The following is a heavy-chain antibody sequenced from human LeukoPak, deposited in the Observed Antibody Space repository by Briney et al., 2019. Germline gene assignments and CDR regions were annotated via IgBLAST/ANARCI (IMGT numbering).Heavy chain of an antibody. Sequence: ASVKVSCKASGYTFTSYGISWVRQAPGQGLEWMGWISAYNGNTNYAQKLQGRVTTTTDTSTSTAYMELRSLRSDDTAVYYCARRATSRYYYGMDVWGQGTTVTVSS. V-gene: IGHV1-18*01. CDR3: ARRATSRYYYGMDV. J-gene: IGHJ6*02. CDR2: ISAYNGNT. CDR1: GYTFTSYG.